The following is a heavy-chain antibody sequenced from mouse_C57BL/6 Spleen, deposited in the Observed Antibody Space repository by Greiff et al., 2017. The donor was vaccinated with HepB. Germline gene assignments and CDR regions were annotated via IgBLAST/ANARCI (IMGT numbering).Heavy chain of an antibody. CDR2: IDPSDSYT. V-gene: IGHV1-50*01. CDR1: GYTFTSYW. CDR3: ARGGSGYGYFDY. D-gene: IGHD3-2*02. Sequence: QVQLQQPGAELVKPGASVKLSCKASGYTFTSYWMQWVNQRPGQGLEWIGEIDPSDSYTNYNQKFKGKATLTVDTSSSKAYMQLSSLTSEDSAVYYCARGGSGYGYFDYWGQGTTLTVSS. J-gene: IGHJ2*01.